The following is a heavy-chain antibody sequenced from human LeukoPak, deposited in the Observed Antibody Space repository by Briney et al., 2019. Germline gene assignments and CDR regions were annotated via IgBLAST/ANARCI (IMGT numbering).Heavy chain of an antibody. V-gene: IGHV3-53*01. D-gene: IGHD1-26*01. Sequence: GGSLRLSCAASGFTVSSNYMSWVRQAPGKGLEWVSIIYSGGSTFYADSVRGRFTISRDNSKNTLYLQMNSLRAEDTAVYYCARGGSYLSAFDIWGQGRMVTVSS. CDR1: GFTVSSNY. CDR3: ARGGSYLSAFDI. J-gene: IGHJ3*02. CDR2: IYSGGST.